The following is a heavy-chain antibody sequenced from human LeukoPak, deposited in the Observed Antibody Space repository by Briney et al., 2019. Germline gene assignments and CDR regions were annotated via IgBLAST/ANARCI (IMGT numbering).Heavy chain of an antibody. J-gene: IGHJ4*02. V-gene: IGHV3-48*03. D-gene: IGHD3-10*01. CDR3: ARVKCYGSGSGSTPSFDY. CDR2: ISSSGNSK. CDR1: GFTFSSYE. Sequence: PGGSLRLSCATSGFTFSSYEMNWVRQAPGKGLEWVSHISSSGNSKYYADSVKGRFTISRDNAQNSLYLQMTSLRAEDTSVYFCARVKCYGSGSGSTPSFDYWGQGTLVTVSS.